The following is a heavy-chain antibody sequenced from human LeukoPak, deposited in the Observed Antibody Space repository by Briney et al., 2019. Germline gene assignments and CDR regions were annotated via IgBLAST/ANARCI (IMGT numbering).Heavy chain of an antibody. J-gene: IGHJ5*02. CDR1: GYTFTIYG. CDR2: ISAYNGNT. D-gene: IGHD3-22*01. Sequence: GASVKVSFKASGYTFTIYGISWVRQAPGQGGEWMGWISAYNGNTNYAQKLQGRVTMTTDTSTSTAYMELRSLRSDDTAVYYCAVTYYYDSSGYYPQGNWFDPWGQGTLVTVSS. CDR3: AVTYYYDSSGYYPQGNWFDP. V-gene: IGHV1-18*01.